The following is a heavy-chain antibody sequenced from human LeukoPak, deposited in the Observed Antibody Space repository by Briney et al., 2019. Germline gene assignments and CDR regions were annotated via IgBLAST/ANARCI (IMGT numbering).Heavy chain of an antibody. J-gene: IGHJ4*02. V-gene: IGHV3-30*02. CDR1: GFTFSSYG. Sequence: GGSLRLSCAASGFTFSSYGMHWVRQAPGKGLEWVAFIRYDGSNKYYADSVKGRFTISRDNSKNTLYLQMNSLRAEDTAVYYCARGKVYHFDYWGQGTLVTVSS. CDR3: ARGKVYHFDY. CDR2: IRYDGSNK.